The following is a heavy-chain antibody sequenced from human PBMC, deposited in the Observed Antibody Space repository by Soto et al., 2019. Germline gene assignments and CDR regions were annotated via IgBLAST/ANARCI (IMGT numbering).Heavy chain of an antibody. J-gene: IGHJ4*02. V-gene: IGHV4-59*12. D-gene: IGHD1-1*01. CDR2: IYYSGIT. Sequence: SETLSLTCTVSGGSISPYYWTRIRQPPGKGLEWIGYIYYSGITNYNPSLKSRVTMSVDTTKNQFSLKLRSVTDADTAVYYCARGRESYKWNDVGYWGQGTLVT. CDR3: ARGRESYKWNDVGY. CDR1: GGSISPYY.